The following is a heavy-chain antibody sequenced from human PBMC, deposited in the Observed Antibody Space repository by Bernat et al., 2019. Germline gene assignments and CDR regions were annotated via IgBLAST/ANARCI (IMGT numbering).Heavy chain of an antibody. V-gene: IGHV4-31*03. J-gene: IGHJ6*03. Sequence: QVQLQESGPGLVKPSQTLSLTCTVSGGSISSGGYYWSWIRQHPGKGLEWIGYIYYSGSTYYNPSLKSRVTISVDTSKNQFSLKLSSVTAADTAVYYCARCPLVWTNDSSYYYYYYMDVWGKGTTVTVSS. CDR2: IYYSGST. D-gene: IGHD1-1*01. CDR3: ARCPLVWTNDSSYYYYYYMDV. CDR1: GGSISSGGYY.